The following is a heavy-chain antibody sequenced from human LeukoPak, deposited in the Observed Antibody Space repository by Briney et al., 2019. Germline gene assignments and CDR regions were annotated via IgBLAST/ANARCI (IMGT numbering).Heavy chain of an antibody. CDR3: AKSQLPRVDYYGRDV. CDR1: GFTFSRHD. Sequence: SGGSLRLSCVASGFTFSRHDMHWVRQAPGKGLEWVAVISYESSYKFFADSVKGRFTVSRDNSKTTLYLQMNRLSPEDTAVYYCAKSQLPRVDYYGRDVWGHGTTVIVSS. J-gene: IGHJ6*02. D-gene: IGHD1-1*01. CDR2: ISYESSYK. V-gene: IGHV3-30*18.